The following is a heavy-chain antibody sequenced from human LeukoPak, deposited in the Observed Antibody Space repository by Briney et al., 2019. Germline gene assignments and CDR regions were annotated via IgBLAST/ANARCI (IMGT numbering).Heavy chain of an antibody. J-gene: IGHJ5*02. Sequence: SETLSLTCTVSGGSISSSSYYWGWIRQPPGKGLEWIGYIYYSGSTYYNPSLKSRVTMSVDTSKNQFSLKLTSVTAADTAVYYCARETRGRRGFDPWGQGTLVTVSS. CDR2: IYYSGST. CDR1: GGSISSSSYY. D-gene: IGHD3-10*01. CDR3: ARETRGRRGFDP. V-gene: IGHV4-39*02.